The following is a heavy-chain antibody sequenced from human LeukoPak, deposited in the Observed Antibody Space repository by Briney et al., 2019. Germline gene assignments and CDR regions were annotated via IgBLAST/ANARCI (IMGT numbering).Heavy chain of an antibody. CDR3: ARAPPPHCSGGRCYSWSFVED. D-gene: IGHD2-15*01. V-gene: IGHV1-8*01. CDR1: GYTFINYD. J-gene: IGHJ4*02. Sequence: VASVKVSCKASGYTFINYDINWVRQAAGQGPEWMGWMNPKSGNTGYAQRFQGRVTMTRDISINTAYMELNSLRSEDTAVYYCARAPPPHCSGGRCYSWSFVEDWGQGTLVTVSS. CDR2: MNPKSGNT.